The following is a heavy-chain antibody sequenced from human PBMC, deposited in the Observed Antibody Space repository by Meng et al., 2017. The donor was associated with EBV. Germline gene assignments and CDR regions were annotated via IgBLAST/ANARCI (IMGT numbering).Heavy chain of an antibody. CDR3: AGGQQWLRSPYFDY. CDR2: ISYDGSNK. CDR1: GFTFSSYA. D-gene: IGHD5-12*01. V-gene: IGHV3-30-3*01. J-gene: IGHJ4*02. Sequence: QVQVGECGGGVVKPGRSLGLSCEASGFTFSSYAMHWVRQAPGKGLEWVAVISYDGSNKYYADSVKGRFTISRDNSKNTLYLQMNSLRAEDTAVYYCAGGQQWLRSPYFDYWGQGTLVTVSS.